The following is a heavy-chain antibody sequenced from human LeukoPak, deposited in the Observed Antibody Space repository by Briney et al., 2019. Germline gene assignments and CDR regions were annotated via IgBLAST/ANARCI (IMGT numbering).Heavy chain of an antibody. CDR1: GFTFSNYG. J-gene: IGHJ4*02. V-gene: IGHV3-33*01. CDR2: IWYDGNNK. D-gene: IGHD2-15*01. CDR3: ARQHCSGGDCYFFD. Sequence: GGSLRLSCAASGFTFSNYGMHWVHQAPGKGLEWVALIWYDGNNKYYADSVKGRFTISRDNSKNTLYLQLNSLRAEDTAVYYCARQHCSGGDCYFFDWGQGTLVTVSS.